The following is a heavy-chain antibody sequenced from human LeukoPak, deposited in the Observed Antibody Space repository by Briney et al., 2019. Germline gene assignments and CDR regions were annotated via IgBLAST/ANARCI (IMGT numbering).Heavy chain of an antibody. J-gene: IGHJ4*02. CDR2: INHSGST. D-gene: IGHD6-13*01. V-gene: IGHV4-39*07. CDR1: GGSISSSSYY. CDR3: ARGRRVLAAAGTEFDY. Sequence: PSETLSLTCTVSGGSISSSSYYWGWIRQPPGKGLEWIGEINHSGSTNYNPSLKSRVTISVDTSKNQFSLKLSSVTAADTAVYYCARGRRVLAAAGTEFDYWGQGTLVTVSS.